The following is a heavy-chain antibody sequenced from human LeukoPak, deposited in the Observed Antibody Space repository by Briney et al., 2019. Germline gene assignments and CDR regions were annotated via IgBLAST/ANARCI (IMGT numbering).Heavy chain of an antibody. CDR2: IKQDGSEK. CDR1: GFTFSDYA. D-gene: IGHD4-17*01. J-gene: IGHJ6*03. CDR3: ASLSTGAVYYYYMDV. Sequence: PGGSLRLSCAASGFTFSDYAMSWVRQAPGKGLEWVANIKQDGSEKYYVDSVKGRFTISRDNAKNSLYLQMNSLRAEDTAVYYCASLSTGAVYYYYMDVWGKGTTVTVSS. V-gene: IGHV3-7*01.